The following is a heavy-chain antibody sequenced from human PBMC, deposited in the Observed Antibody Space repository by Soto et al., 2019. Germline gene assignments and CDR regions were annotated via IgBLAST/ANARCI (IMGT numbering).Heavy chain of an antibody. V-gene: IGHV3-9*01. CDR2: ISWNSGSI. D-gene: IGHD6-19*01. J-gene: IGHJ5*02. CDR3: AKDTGIAVAGTEGFDP. CDR1: GFTFDDYA. Sequence: EVQLVESGGGLVQPGRSLRLSCAASGFTFDDYAMHWVRQAPGKGLEWVSGISWNSGSIGYADSVKGRFTISRDNAKNSIYLQMNSLRAEDTALYYCAKDTGIAVAGTEGFDPWGQGTLVTVSS.